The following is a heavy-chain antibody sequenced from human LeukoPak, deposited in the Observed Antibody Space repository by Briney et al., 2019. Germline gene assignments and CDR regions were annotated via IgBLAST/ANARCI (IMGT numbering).Heavy chain of an antibody. V-gene: IGHV4-4*07. CDR3: ARESGYTWFDP. J-gene: IGHJ5*02. CDR1: GGSISSYY. D-gene: IGHD6-13*01. CDR2: IHISGST. Sequence: SETLSLTCTVSGGSISSYYWSWIRQPAGKGLELIGRIHISGSTNCNPSLKSRVTMSVDTSKNQFSLKLSSVTAADTAMYYCARESGYTWFDPWGQGTLVTVSS.